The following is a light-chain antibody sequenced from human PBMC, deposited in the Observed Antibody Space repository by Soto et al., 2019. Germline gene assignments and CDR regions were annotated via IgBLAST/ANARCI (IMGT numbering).Light chain of an antibody. J-gene: IGKJ1*01. CDR2: GAS. V-gene: IGKV3-15*01. Sequence: EIGMTQSPATLSVSPGERATLSCRASQSVSSNLAWYQQKPGQPPRLLIYGASTRATGIPARFSGSGSGTEFTLTISSLQSEDFAVYYCQHYNNWPRTFGQGTKVEIK. CDR1: QSVSSN. CDR3: QHYNNWPRT.